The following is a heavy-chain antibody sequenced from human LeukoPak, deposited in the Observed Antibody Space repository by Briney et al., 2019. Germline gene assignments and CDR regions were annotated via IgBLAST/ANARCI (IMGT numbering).Heavy chain of an antibody. CDR2: ISSSSSYI. V-gene: IGHV3-21*01. CDR1: GFTFSSYS. J-gene: IGHJ3*02. Sequence: PGGSLRLSCAASGFTFSSYSMNWVRQAPGKGLEWVSSISSSSSYIYYADSVKGRFTISRDNAKNSLYLQMNSLRAEDTAVYYCARGALGYCSSTSCPSDAFDIWGQGTMVTVSS. D-gene: IGHD2-2*01. CDR3: ARGALGYCSSTSCPSDAFDI.